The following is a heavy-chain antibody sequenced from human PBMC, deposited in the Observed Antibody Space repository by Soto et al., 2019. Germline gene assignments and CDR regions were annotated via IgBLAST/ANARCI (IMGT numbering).Heavy chain of an antibody. V-gene: IGHV4-34*01. CDR1: GGFFSGYY. CDR2: INCIGGM. Sequence: PSETLSLTSAVDGGFFSGYYCSWVSQLPRMCLECLGEINCIGGMNYNPSVKSRVTISVDASRNQFSRKLSSVTAADTAVYYFSRVGYYDGSEYNAFNIWGQGTMVTVSS. D-gene: IGHD3-22*01. J-gene: IGHJ3*02. CDR3: SRVGYYDGSEYNAFNI.